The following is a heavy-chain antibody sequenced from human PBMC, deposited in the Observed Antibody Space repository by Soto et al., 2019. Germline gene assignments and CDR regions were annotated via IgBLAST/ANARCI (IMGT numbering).Heavy chain of an antibody. J-gene: IGHJ6*02. D-gene: IGHD6-13*01. Sequence: PGKSLKISCKGSGYSFTSYWIGWVRQMPGKGLEWMGIIYPGDSDTRYSPSFQGQVTISADKSISTAYLQWSSLKASDTAMYYCARTSAAGKYYYGMDVWVQGTTVTVSS. CDR3: ARTSAAGKYYYGMDV. CDR2: IYPGDSDT. CDR1: GYSFTSYW. V-gene: IGHV5-51*01.